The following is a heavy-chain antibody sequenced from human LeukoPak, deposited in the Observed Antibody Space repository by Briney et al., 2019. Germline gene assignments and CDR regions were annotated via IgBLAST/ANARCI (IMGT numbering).Heavy chain of an antibody. CDR1: GGSISSGGYS. D-gene: IGHD2-2*01. CDR3: ARYCSSTSCSEGFDY. Sequence: PSETLSLTCAVSGGSISSGGYSWSWIRQPPGKGLEWIGYIYHSGSTYYNPSLKSRVTISVDRSKNQFSLKLSSVTAADTAVYYCARYCSSTSCSEGFDYWGQGTLVTVSS. CDR2: IYHSGST. V-gene: IGHV4-30-2*01. J-gene: IGHJ4*02.